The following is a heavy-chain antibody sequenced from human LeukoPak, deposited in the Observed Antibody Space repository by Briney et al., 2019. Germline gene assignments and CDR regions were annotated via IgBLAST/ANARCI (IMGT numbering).Heavy chain of an antibody. Sequence: GGSLRLSCAASGFTFSSYAMNWVRQAPGKGLEWVSGISGSGGSTYYADSVRGRVTISRDNSKNTLYLQMNSLRAEDTAVYYCAKDLSSSWNYFDYWGQGTLVTVSS. CDR1: GFTFSSYA. CDR3: AKDLSSSWNYFDY. J-gene: IGHJ4*02. CDR2: ISGSGGST. D-gene: IGHD6-13*01. V-gene: IGHV3-23*01.